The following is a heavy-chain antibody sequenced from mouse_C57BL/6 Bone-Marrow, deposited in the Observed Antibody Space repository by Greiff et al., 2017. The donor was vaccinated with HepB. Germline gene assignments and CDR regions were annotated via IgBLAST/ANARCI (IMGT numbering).Heavy chain of an antibody. J-gene: IGHJ4*01. V-gene: IGHV14-1*01. CDR1: GFNIKDYY. CDR3: THYSNYYYYAMDY. D-gene: IGHD2-5*01. Sequence: VQLQQSGAELVRPGASVKLSCTASGFNIKDYYMHWVKQRPEQGLEWIGRIDPEDGDTEYAPKFQGKATMTVDTSSNTAYLQLSSLTSEDTAVYYCTHYSNYYYYAMDYWGQGTSVTVSS. CDR2: IDPEDGDT.